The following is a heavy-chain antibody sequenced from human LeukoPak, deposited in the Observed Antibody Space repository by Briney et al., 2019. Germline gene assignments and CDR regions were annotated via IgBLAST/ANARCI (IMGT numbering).Heavy chain of an antibody. V-gene: IGHV1-18*01. Sequence: ASVKVSCKASGYTFTSYGIRWVRQAPGQGLEWMGWISAYNGNTNYAQKLQGRVTMTTDTSTSTAYMELRSLRSDDTAVYYCASHLLEWPSPFDPRGQGTLVTVSS. D-gene: IGHD3-3*01. CDR3: ASHLLEWPSPFDP. CDR1: GYTFTSYG. CDR2: ISAYNGNT. J-gene: IGHJ5*02.